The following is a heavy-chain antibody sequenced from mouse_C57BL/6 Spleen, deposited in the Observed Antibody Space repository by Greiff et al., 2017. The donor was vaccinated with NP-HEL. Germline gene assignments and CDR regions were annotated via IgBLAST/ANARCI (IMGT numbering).Heavy chain of an antibody. J-gene: IGHJ3*01. V-gene: IGHV1-81*01. CDR1: GYTFTSYG. D-gene: IGHD2-5*01. Sequence: QVQLQQSGAELARPGASVKLSCKASGYTFTSYGISWVKQRTGQGLEWIGEIYPRSGNTYYNEKFKGKATLTADKSSSTAYMELRSLTSEDSAVYLCARQDRSKKAWFAYWGQGTLVTVSA. CDR2: IYPRSGNT. CDR3: ARQDRSKKAWFAY.